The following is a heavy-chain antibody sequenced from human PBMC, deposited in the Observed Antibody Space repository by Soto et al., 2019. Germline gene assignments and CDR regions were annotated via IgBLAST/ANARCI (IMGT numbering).Heavy chain of an antibody. CDR3: TTDRSIAAAFDI. Sequence: GESLKISCAASGFTFSNAWMSWVRQAPGKGLEWVGRIKSKTDGGTTDYAAPVKGRFTISRDDSKNTLYLQMNSLKTEDTAVYYCTTDRSIAAAFDIWGQGTMVTVSS. D-gene: IGHD6-6*01. V-gene: IGHV3-15*01. J-gene: IGHJ3*02. CDR1: GFTFSNAW. CDR2: IKSKTDGGTT.